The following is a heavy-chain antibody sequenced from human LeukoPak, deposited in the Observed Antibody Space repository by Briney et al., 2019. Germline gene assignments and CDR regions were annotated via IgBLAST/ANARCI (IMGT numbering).Heavy chain of an antibody. Sequence: SETLSLTCTVSGGSISSYYWSWIRQPAGKGLEGIGRIYTSGSTNYNPSLKSRVTMSVDTSKNQFSLKLSSVTAADTAVYYCARLSPVSPGHSVWVFSLWGQGTLVTVSS. V-gene: IGHV4-4*07. CDR3: ARLSPVSPGHSVWVFSL. D-gene: IGHD6-13*01. CDR1: GGSISSYY. J-gene: IGHJ4*02. CDR2: IYTSGST.